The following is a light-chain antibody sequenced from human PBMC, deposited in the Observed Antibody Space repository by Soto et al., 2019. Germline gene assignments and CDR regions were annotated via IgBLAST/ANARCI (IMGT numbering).Light chain of an antibody. Sequence: DIQVTQSPSSLSASVGDRVVITCRASQELNSRLAWYQQKPGKAPKSLISDVSSLQSGVPSRFSGSGSGTEFTLTISSLQPEDFASYYCQQYYSYPPTFGQGTNLEIK. V-gene: IGKV1D-16*01. CDR1: QELNSR. CDR2: DVS. CDR3: QQYYSYPPT. J-gene: IGKJ2*01.